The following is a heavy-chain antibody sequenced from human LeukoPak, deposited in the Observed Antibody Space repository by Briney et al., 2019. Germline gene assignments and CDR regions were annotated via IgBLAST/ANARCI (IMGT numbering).Heavy chain of an antibody. D-gene: IGHD3-10*01. J-gene: IGHJ4*02. V-gene: IGHV3-49*03. CDR1: GFTFSSYA. CDR2: IRSKAYGGTT. CDR3: TRGPPSMVRGVIGSY. Sequence: GGSLRLSCAASGFTFSSYAMSWFRQAPGKGLEWVGFIRSKAYGGTTEYAASVKGRFTISRDDSKSIAYLQMNSLKTEDTAVYYCTRGPPSMVRGVIGSYWGQGTLVTVSS.